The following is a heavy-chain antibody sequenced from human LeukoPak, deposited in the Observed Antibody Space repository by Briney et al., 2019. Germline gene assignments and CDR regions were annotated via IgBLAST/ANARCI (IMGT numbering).Heavy chain of an antibody. J-gene: IGHJ4*02. V-gene: IGHV4-59*08. CDR2: IYYTGGT. CDR1: GGSIGSNY. CDR3: AKYGNSGWVIDN. Sequence: TSETLSLTYTVYGGSIGSNYWTWIRQPPGKGLEYIGYIYYTGGTNYNPSLKSRVTISVDTSKNQFSLKLSSVTAADTAVYFCAKYGNSGWVIDNWGQGTLVTVSS. D-gene: IGHD6-19*01.